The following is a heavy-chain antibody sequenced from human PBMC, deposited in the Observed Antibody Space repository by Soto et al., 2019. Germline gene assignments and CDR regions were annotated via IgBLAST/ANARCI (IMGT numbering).Heavy chain of an antibody. CDR3: ARHVGPASLYYYDSSGYLFDY. V-gene: IGHV5-10-1*01. D-gene: IGHD3-22*01. CDR1: GYSFTSYW. Sequence: PGESLKISCKGSGYSFTSYWIGWVRQMPGKGLEWMGRIDPSDSYTNYSPSFQGHVTISADKSISTAYLQWSSLKASDTAMYYCARHVGPASLYYYDSSGYLFDYWGQGTLVTVSS. CDR2: IDPSDSYT. J-gene: IGHJ4*02.